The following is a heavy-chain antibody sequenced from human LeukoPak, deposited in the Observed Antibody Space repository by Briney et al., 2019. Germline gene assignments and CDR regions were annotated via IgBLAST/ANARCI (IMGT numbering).Heavy chain of an antibody. CDR1: GGSFSGYY. Sequence: SETLSLTCAVYGGSFSGYYWSWIRQPPGKGLEWIGEINHSGSTNYNPSLKSRVIISVDTSKNQFSLKLSSVTAADTAVYYCARHQFGRGYSPRPFDYWGKGTLVTVS. V-gene: IGHV4-34*01. CDR3: ARHQFGRGYSPRPFDY. J-gene: IGHJ4*02. D-gene: IGHD3-3*01. CDR2: INHSGST.